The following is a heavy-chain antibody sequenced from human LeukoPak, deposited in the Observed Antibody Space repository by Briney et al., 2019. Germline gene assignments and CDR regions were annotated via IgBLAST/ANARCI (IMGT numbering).Heavy chain of an antibody. Sequence: PSETLSLTCTVSGGSISSYYWSWIRQPPGKGLEWIWYIYYSGSTNYNPSLKSRVTISVDTSKNQFSLKLSSVTAADTAVYYCARVSSSYHHIEYFQHWGQGTLVTVS. CDR1: GGSISSYY. CDR3: ARVSSSYHHIEYFQH. D-gene: IGHD2-15*01. J-gene: IGHJ1*01. V-gene: IGHV4-59*01. CDR2: IYYSGST.